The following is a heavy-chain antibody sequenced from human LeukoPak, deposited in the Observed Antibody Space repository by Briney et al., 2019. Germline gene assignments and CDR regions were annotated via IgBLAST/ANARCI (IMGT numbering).Heavy chain of an antibody. CDR2: ISYDGSNK. V-gene: IGHV3-30-3*01. J-gene: IGHJ4*02. Sequence: GGSLRLSCAASGFTFSSYAMHWVRQAPGRGLEWVAVISYDGSNKYYADSVKGRFTISRDNSKNTLYLQMNSLRAEDTAVYYCARDPGDYGDYPYYFDYWGQGTLVTVSS. CDR1: GFTFSSYA. CDR3: ARDPGDYGDYPYYFDY. D-gene: IGHD4-17*01.